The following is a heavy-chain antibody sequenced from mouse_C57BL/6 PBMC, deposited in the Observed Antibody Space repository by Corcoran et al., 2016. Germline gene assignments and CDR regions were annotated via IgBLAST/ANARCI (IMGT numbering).Heavy chain of an antibody. CDR1: GYTFTTYG. Sequence: QIQLVQSGPELKKPGETVKISCKASGYTFTTYGMSWVKQAPGKGLKWMGWINTYSGVPTYADDFKGRFAFSLETSASTAYLQINNLKNEDTATYFCARYFYAMDYWGQGTSVTVSS. J-gene: IGHJ4*01. V-gene: IGHV9-3*01. CDR2: INTYSGVP. CDR3: ARYFYAMDY.